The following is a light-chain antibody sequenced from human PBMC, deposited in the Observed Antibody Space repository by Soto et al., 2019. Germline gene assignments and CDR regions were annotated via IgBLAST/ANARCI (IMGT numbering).Light chain of an antibody. Sequence: QPVLTQPPSASGTPGQRVTISCSGSSSNIGSNYVYWYQQLPGTAPKPLIYGNNQRPSGVPDRFSGSKSGTSASLAISGLRSEDEADYYCAAWDDSLSGRVFGGGTQLTVL. J-gene: IGLJ3*02. CDR3: AAWDDSLSGRV. CDR2: GNN. CDR1: SSNIGSNY. V-gene: IGLV1-47*02.